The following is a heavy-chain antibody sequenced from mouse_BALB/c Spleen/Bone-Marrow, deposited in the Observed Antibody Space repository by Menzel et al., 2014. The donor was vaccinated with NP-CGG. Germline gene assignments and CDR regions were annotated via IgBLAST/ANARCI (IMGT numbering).Heavy chain of an antibody. D-gene: IGHD1-1*01. CDR2: IDPANGNT. CDR1: GFNIKDTY. CDR3: ARSGDYGSSLAY. V-gene: IGHV14-3*02. Sequence: VQLKQSGAELEKPGASVKLSCTASGFNIKDTYMHWVKQRPEQGLEWIGRIDPANGNTKYDPKIQGEATITADTSSNTAYLQLSSLTSEDTAVYYCARSGDYGSSLAYWGQGTLVTVSA. J-gene: IGHJ3*01.